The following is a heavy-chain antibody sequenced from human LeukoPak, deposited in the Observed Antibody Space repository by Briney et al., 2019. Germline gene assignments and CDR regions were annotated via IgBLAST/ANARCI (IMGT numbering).Heavy chain of an antibody. CDR3: ARSGYSGYDPYYYYYYGMDV. J-gene: IGHJ6*02. Sequence: PGRSLRLSCAASGFTFSSYNMNWVRQAPGNGLEWVSSISSSSTYIYYADSVKGRFTISRDNAKNSLYLQMNSLRAEDTAVYYCARSGYSGYDPYYYYYYGMDVWGQGTTVTVSS. D-gene: IGHD5-12*01. V-gene: IGHV3-21*01. CDR1: GFTFSSYN. CDR2: ISSSSTYI.